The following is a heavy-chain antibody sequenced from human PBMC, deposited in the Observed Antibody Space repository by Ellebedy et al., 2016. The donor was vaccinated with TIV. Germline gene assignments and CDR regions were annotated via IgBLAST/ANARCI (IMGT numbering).Heavy chain of an antibody. J-gene: IGHJ4*02. CDR2: ISYDENNK. Sequence: GESLKISCAASGFTFSTYAMYWVRQAPGKGLEWVAVISYDENNKYYARSVKGRFTISRDNSKNTLYLQLNSLRAEDTAVYYCAKGYSYGDYWGQGTLVTVSS. CDR1: GFTFSTYA. CDR3: AKGYSYGDY. V-gene: IGHV3-30*18. D-gene: IGHD5-18*01.